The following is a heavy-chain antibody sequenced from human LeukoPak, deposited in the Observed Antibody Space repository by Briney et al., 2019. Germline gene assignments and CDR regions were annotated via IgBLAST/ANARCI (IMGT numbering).Heavy chain of an antibody. CDR3: ARHEGFSQKD. Sequence: SGTLSLTCAVSGVSMSSNNWWSWVRQPPGQGLAWIGEIHESGSTNYNPSLKSRVTISVDKSKDQFSLKLSSVTAADTAVYYCARHEGFSQKDWGQGTQVTVS. J-gene: IGHJ4*02. V-gene: IGHV4-4*02. CDR2: IHESGST. CDR1: GVSMSSNNW.